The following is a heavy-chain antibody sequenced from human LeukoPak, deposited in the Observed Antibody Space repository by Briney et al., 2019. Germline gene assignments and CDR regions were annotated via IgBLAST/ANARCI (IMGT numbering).Heavy chain of an antibody. CDR1: GFTFSSYA. D-gene: IGHD3-3*01. Sequence: GGSLRLSCAASGFTFSSYAMNWVRQAPGKGLEWVSGISGSGGITSYADSVKGRFTISRDDSKNTLYLQMSSLRVEDTAVYYCAKMGYGFWNAYYLLIDCWGQGTLVTVSS. CDR2: ISGSGGIT. V-gene: IGHV3-23*01. J-gene: IGHJ4*02. CDR3: AKMGYGFWNAYYLLIDC.